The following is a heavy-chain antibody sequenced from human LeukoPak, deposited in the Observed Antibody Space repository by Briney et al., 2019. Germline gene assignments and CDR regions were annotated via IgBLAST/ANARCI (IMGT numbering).Heavy chain of an antibody. CDR1: GASISSYY. D-gene: IGHD3-16*01. V-gene: IGHV4-39*01. CDR2: IYYSGST. Sequence: PSETLSLTCTVSGASISSYYWGWIRQPPGKGLEWIGSIYYSGSTYYNPSLKSRVTISVDTSKNQFSLKLSSVTAADTAVYYCARQGGFDYWGQGTLVTVSS. J-gene: IGHJ4*02. CDR3: ARQGGFDY.